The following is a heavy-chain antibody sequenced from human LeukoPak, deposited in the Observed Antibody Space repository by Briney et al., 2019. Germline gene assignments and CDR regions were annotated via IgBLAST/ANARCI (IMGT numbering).Heavy chain of an antibody. J-gene: IGHJ4*02. CDR1: GYTFTSYD. CDR2: MNPNSGNT. V-gene: IGHV1-8*01. Sequence: ASVKVSCKASGYTFTSYDINWVRQATGQGLEWMGWMNPNSGNTGYAQKFQGRVTMTRNTSISTAYMELSSLRSEDTAVYYCARRGNSGYDYGLDYWGQGTLVTVSS. D-gene: IGHD5-12*01. CDR3: ARRGNSGYDYGLDY.